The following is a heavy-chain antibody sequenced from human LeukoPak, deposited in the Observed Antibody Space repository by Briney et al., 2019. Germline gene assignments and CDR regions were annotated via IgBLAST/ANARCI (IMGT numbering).Heavy chain of an antibody. CDR3: ARDNLVRDYYYMDV. D-gene: IGHD6-13*01. J-gene: IGHJ6*03. CDR1: GFTFSSYW. CDR2: IKQDGSEK. Sequence: GGSLRLSCAASGFTFSSYWMSWVRQAPGKGLEWVANIKQDGSEKYYVDSVKGRFTISRDNAKNSLYLQMNSLRAEDTAVYYCARDNLVRDYYYMDVWGKGTTVTVSS. V-gene: IGHV3-7*01.